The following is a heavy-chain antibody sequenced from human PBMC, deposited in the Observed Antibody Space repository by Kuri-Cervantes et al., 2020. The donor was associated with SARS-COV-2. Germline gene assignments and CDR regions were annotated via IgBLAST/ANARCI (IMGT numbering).Heavy chain of an antibody. CDR1: GYTFTSYG. J-gene: IGHJ6*02. D-gene: IGHD3-22*01. CDR3: AREALVDYDSSGYSYGMDV. Sequence: ASVKVSCKASGYTFTSYGISWVRQAPGQGLEWMGWISAYNGNTNYAQKLQGRVTMTRDTSISTAYMELSRLRSDDTAVYYCAREALVDYDSSGYSYGMDVWGQGTTVTVSS. CDR2: ISAYNGNT. V-gene: IGHV1-18*01.